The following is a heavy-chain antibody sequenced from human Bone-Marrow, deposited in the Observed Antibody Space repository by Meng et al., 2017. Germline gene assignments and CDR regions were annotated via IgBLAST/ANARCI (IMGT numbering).Heavy chain of an antibody. J-gene: IGHJ3*02. CDR1: GGSISSYY. V-gene: IGHV4-59*01. CDR3: ARNRPPWRDDAFDI. Sequence: GSLRLSCTVSGGSISSYYWSWIRQPPGKGLEWIGYIYYSGSTNYNPSLKSRVTISVDTSKNQFSLKLSSVTAADTAVYYCARNRPPWRDDAFDIWGQGTMVTVSS. CDR2: IYYSGST. D-gene: IGHD3-3*01.